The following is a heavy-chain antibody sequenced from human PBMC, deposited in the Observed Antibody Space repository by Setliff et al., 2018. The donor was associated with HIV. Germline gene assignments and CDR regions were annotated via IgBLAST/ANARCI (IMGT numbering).Heavy chain of an antibody. CDR2: MSGSGGVT. J-gene: IGHJ6*03. CDR3: AKQYSMYYYYYMDV. V-gene: IGHV3-23*01. Sequence: PGGSLRLSCAASGFTFSSFAMSWVRQAPGKGLGWVATMSGSGGVTYYADSVKGRFTISRDNSKNTLYLQVNSLRAEDTAVYYCAKQYSMYYYYYMDVWGKGTTVTVSS. CDR1: GFTFSSFA. D-gene: IGHD6-6*01.